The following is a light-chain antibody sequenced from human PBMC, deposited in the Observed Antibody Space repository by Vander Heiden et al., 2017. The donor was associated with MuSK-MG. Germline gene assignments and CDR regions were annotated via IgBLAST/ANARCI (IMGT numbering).Light chain of an antibody. V-gene: IGLV1-51*01. CDR1: SSNIESNY. Sequence: QSVLTQPPSVSAAPGQKVTMSASGSSSNIESNYVYWYQKCTGTAPKLLIYDNNKRSSGMPERFSGSKYGTSATLGITGLQTGEEADYYCGTGDSSRSAVVFGGGNKRTVL. CDR2: DNN. J-gene: IGLJ2*01. CDR3: GTGDSSRSAVV.